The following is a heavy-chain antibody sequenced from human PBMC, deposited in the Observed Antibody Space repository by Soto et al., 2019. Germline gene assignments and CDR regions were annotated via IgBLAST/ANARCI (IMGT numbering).Heavy chain of an antibody. CDR3: ARHYDSSGGFDY. CDR2: IYYNGNT. CDR1: GDSISGGDYY. V-gene: IGHV4-30-4*01. J-gene: IGHJ4*02. Sequence: QVQLQESGPGLVKPSHTLSLTCTVSGDSISGGDYYWSWIRQPPGKGLEWIGYIYYNGNTYYNPSLKSRGTISVDTSQNQFSLKLSSVTAADTAVYYCARHYDSSGGFDYWGQGTLVTVSS. D-gene: IGHD3-22*01.